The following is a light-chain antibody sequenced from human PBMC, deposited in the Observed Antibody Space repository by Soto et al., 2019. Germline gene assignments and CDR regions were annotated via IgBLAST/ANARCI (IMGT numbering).Light chain of an antibody. V-gene: IGKV3-11*01. CDR1: QSVSSY. Sequence: EIVLTQSPATLSLSPGERATLSCRASQSVSSYLAWYQQQPGQAPRLLIYDASHSATGIPARFSGSGSGTDFTLTISSLEPEDYAVYSCQQRSNWPPYTFGQGTKLEIK. CDR3: QQRSNWPPYT. CDR2: DAS. J-gene: IGKJ2*01.